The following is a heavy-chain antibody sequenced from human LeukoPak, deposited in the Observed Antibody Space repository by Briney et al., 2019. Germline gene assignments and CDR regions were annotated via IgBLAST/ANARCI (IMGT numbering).Heavy chain of an antibody. CDR3: ARDTESLGYCSSTSCLPGDY. D-gene: IGHD2-2*01. V-gene: IGHV1-46*01. J-gene: IGHJ4*02. CDR2: INPSGGST. Sequence: ASVKVSCKASGYTFTSYYMHWVRQAPGQGLEWMGIINPSGGSTSYAQKFQGRVTMTRDMSTSTDYMELSSLRSEDTAVYYCARDTESLGYCSSTSCLPGDYWGQGTLVTVSS. CDR1: GYTFTSYY.